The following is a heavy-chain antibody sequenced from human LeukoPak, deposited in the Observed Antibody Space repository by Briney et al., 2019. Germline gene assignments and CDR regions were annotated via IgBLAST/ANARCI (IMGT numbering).Heavy chain of an antibody. V-gene: IGHV1-2*02. D-gene: IGHD2-2*01. CDR1: GYTFTGYY. J-gene: IGHJ6*03. Sequence: GASVKVSCKASGYTFTGYYMHWVRQAPGQGLEWMGWINPNSGGTNYAQKFQGRVTMTRDTSISTAYMELSRLRSDDTAVYYCARDIVVVPAAKRFRDYYYCYMDVWGKGTTVTVAS. CDR3: ARDIVVVPAAKRFRDYYYCYMDV. CDR2: INPNSGGT.